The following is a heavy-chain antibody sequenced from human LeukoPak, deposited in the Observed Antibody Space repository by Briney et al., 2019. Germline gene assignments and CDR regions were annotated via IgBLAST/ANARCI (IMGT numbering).Heavy chain of an antibody. CDR2: IYYSGST. V-gene: IGHV4-39*07. D-gene: IGHD4-11*01. CDR3: ARDLIYSNFSDY. CDR1: GGSISSSSYY. J-gene: IGHJ4*02. Sequence: PSETLSLTCTVSGGSISSSSYYWGWIRQPPGRGLEWIGSIYYSGSTYYNPSLKSRVTISVDTSKNQFSLKLSSVTAADTAVYYCARDLIYSNFSDYWGQGTLVTVSS.